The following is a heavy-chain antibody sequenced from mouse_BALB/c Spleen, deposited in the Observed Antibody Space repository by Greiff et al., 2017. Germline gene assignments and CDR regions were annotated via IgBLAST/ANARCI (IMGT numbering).Heavy chain of an antibody. CDR3: ARLEDGYLDY. CDR2: ISNGGGST. J-gene: IGHJ2*01. CDR1: GFTFSSYT. Sequence: EVKLMESGGGLVQPGGSLKLSCAASGFTFSSYTMSWVRQTPEKRLEWVAYISNGGGSTYYPDTVKGRFTISRDNAKNTLYLQMSSLKSEDTAMYYCARLEDGYLDYWGQGTTLTVSS. D-gene: IGHD2-3*01. V-gene: IGHV5-12-2*01.